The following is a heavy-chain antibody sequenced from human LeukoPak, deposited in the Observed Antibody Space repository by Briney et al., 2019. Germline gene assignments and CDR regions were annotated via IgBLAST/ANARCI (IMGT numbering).Heavy chain of an antibody. CDR3: ARDNSGYDSAGEGWTDY. CDR2: IIPILGIA. CDR1: GGTFSSYA. J-gene: IGHJ4*02. D-gene: IGHD5-12*01. V-gene: IGHV1-69*04. Sequence: SVQVSFQASGGTFSSYAISWVRPAPGQGREWMGRIIPILGIANYAQKFQGRVTITADKSTSTAYMELSSLRSEDTAVYYCARDNSGYDSAGEGWTDYWGQGTLVTVSS.